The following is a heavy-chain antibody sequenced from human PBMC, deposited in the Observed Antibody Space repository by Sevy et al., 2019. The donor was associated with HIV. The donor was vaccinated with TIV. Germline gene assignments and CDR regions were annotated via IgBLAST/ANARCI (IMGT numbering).Heavy chain of an antibody. J-gene: IGHJ4*02. CDR2: ISSSSSTI. V-gene: IGHV3-48*02. D-gene: IGHD3-22*01. CDR3: ARGRYYDSSGYNYFDY. Sequence: GGSLRLSCAASGFTFSSYSMNWVRQAPGKGLEWVSYISSSSSTIYYADSVKGRFTISIDNAKNSLYLQMNSLRDEDTAVYYCARGRYYDSSGYNYFDYWGQGTLVTVSS. CDR1: GFTFSSYS.